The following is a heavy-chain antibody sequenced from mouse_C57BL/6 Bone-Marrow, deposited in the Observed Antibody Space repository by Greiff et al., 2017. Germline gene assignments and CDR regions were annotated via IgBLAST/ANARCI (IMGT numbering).Heavy chain of an antibody. Sequence: EVKVVESGGGLVKPGGSLKLSCAASGFTFSSYAMSWVRQTPEKRLEWVATISDGGSYTYYPDNVKGRFTISRDNAKNNLYLQMSHLKSEDTAMYYCARDWGWGQGTLVTVSA. CDR1: GFTFSSYA. V-gene: IGHV5-4*01. CDR3: ARDWG. J-gene: IGHJ3*01. CDR2: ISDGGSYT.